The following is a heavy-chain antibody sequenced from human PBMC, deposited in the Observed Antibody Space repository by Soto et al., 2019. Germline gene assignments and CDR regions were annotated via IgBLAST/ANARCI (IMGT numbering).Heavy chain of an antibody. V-gene: IGHV1-24*01. CDR3: ARLASYYYIWGSYRYSHFDY. J-gene: IGHJ4*02. D-gene: IGHD3-16*02. CDR1: GYTLTELS. CDR2: FDPEDGET. Sequence: ASVKVSCKVSGYTLTELSMHWVRQAPGKGLEWMGGFDPEDGETIYAQKFQGRVTMTEDTSTDTAYMELSSLRAEDTAVYYCARLASYYYIWGSYRYSHFDYWGQGTLVTVSS.